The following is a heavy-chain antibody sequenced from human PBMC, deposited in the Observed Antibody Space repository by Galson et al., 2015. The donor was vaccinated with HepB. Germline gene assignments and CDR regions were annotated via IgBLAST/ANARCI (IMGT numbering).Heavy chain of an antibody. V-gene: IGHV4-4*07. CDR1: GGSISYYY. CDR3: ARGVGAATGEAFDL. J-gene: IGHJ3*01. CDR2: IYSSGST. Sequence: SETLSLTCTVSGGSISYYYWSWIRQPPGKGLEWIGRIYSSGSTNYNPSLRSRVTMSVDASKNQISLKLTSVTAADTAIYYCARGVGAATGEAFDLWGQGTQVTVSS. D-gene: IGHD2-15*01.